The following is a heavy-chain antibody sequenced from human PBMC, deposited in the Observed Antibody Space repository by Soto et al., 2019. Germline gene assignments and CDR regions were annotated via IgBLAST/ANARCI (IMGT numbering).Heavy chain of an antibody. V-gene: IGHV3-7*01. J-gene: IGHJ6*02. CDR1: GFTISPYW. CDR3: SRTVRRATWSMDV. CDR2: IRQDGSEI. Sequence: EVQLVESGGGLVQPGGSLRLSCAASGFTISPYWMSWVRQLPGKGLEWMANIRQDGSEIYYADSVNGRFTISIDHGKNLLYLQKNGMRDEDTAVYCWSRTVRRATWSMDVWGQGTTGTVSS. D-gene: IGHD4-17*01.